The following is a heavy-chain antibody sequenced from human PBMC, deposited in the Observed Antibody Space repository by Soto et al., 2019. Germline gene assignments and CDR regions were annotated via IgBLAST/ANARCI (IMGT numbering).Heavy chain of an antibody. V-gene: IGHV3-30-3*01. CDR3: ARDRRYYYDNSGPLDY. D-gene: IGHD3-22*01. CDR2: ISYDGSNK. CDR1: GFTFSSYA. J-gene: IGHJ4*02. Sequence: TGGSLRLSCAASGFTFSSYAMHWVRQAPGKGLEWVAVISYDGSNKYYADSVKGRFTISRDNSKNTLYLQMNSLRAEDTAVYYCARDRRYYYDNSGPLDYWGQGPLVTVYS.